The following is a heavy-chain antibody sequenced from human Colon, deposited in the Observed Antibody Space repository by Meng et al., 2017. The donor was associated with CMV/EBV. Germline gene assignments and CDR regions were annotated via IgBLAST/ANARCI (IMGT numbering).Heavy chain of an antibody. J-gene: IGHJ4*02. D-gene: IGHD1-1*01. V-gene: IGHV3-72*01. CDR3: ARGKAGSYVNFEY. Sequence: SGFTLSDHYMDWVRQAPGKGLEWVGRSRNKANSYTTEYAASVEGRFTISRDDSKTSLYLQMNSLKIEDTAVYYCARGKAGSYVNFEYWGQGTLVTVSS. CDR2: SRNKANSYTT. CDR1: GFTLSDHY.